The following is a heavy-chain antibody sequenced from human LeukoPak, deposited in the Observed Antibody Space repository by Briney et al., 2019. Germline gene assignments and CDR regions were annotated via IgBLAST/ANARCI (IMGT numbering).Heavy chain of an antibody. CDR1: GFTFSSYA. V-gene: IGHV3-33*08. Sequence: PGRSLRLSCAASGFTFSSYAMHWVRQAPGKGLEWVAVIWYDGSNKYYADSVKGRFTISRDNSKNTLYLQMNSLRAEDTAVYYCARDSSGWEGGFDYWGQGTLVTVSS. CDR3: ARDSSGWEGGFDY. CDR2: IWYDGSNK. J-gene: IGHJ4*02. D-gene: IGHD6-19*01.